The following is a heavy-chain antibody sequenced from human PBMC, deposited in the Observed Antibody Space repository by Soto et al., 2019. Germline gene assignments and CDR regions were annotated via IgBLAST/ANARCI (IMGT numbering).Heavy chain of an antibody. CDR2: INHSGST. D-gene: IGHD3-22*01. CDR1: GGSFSGYY. V-gene: IGHV4-34*01. Sequence: QVQLQQWGAGLLKPSETLSLTCAVYGGSFSGYYWSWIRQPPGKGLEWIGEINHSGSTNYNPSLKSRFTISVDTSKNQFSLKLSSVTAADTAVYYCARDYYDSSGRPTIDYWGQGTLVTVSS. CDR3: ARDYYDSSGRPTIDY. J-gene: IGHJ4*02.